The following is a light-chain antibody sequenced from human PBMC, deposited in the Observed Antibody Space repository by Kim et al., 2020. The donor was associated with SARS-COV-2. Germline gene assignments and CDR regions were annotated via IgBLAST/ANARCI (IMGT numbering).Light chain of an antibody. J-gene: IGLJ3*02. V-gene: IGLV3-21*04. CDR3: QVWDSGSDQWV. Sequence: APGKTGTITCGGDDIGTKSVHWYQQKPGQAPVLVIYYDTDRPSGIPERFSASNSGNTATLTVSRVEAGDEADYYCQVWDSGSDQWVFGGGTKLTVL. CDR2: YDT. CDR1: DIGTKS.